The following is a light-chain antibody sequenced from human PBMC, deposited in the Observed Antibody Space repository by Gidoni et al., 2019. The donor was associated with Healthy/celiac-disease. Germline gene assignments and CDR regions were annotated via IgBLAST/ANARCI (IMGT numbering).Light chain of an antibody. CDR3: QQYGSSPPGT. CDR2: GAS. V-gene: IGKV3-20*01. CDR1: QSVSSSY. J-gene: IGKJ4*01. Sequence: EIVLTQSPGTLSLSPGERATLSCSASQSVSSSYFAWYQQKPGQAPRLLIYGASSRATGIPDSVSGSGSGTDFTLTISRLEPEDFAVYYCQQYGSSPPGTFGGGTKVEIK.